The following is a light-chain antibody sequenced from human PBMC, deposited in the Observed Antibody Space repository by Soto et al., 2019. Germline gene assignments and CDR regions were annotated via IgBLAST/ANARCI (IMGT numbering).Light chain of an antibody. J-gene: IGKJ4*01. CDR2: DAS. Sequence: EIVLTQSPATLSLSPGERATLYCRASQSVSRNLGWYQQKPGQSPRLLIYDASNRATGIPARFSGSGSGTDFTLSISTLEPEDFAVYYCQQRNYPLTFGGGTKVDI. V-gene: IGKV3-11*01. CDR1: QSVSRN. CDR3: QQRNYPLT.